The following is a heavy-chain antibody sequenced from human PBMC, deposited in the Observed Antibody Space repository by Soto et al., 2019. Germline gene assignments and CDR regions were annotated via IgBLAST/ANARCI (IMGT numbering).Heavy chain of an antibody. CDR3: ARCNSRDFRGEMDG. J-gene: IGHJ6*02. CDR2: INPTGAGT. CDR1: GYPFTTYF. D-gene: IGHD4-4*01. Sequence: ASVKVSCNASGYPFTTYFMNWVRQAPGHGQQWMGMINPTGAGTKYAQGCQGRVTMGRYTTTNTVHRELRRITSDPTPVYYWARCNSRDFRGEMDGWGQGNTVTVSS. V-gene: IGHV1-46*01.